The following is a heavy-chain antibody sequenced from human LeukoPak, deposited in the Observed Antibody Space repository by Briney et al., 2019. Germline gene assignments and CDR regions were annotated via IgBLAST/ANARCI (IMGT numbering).Heavy chain of an antibody. J-gene: IGHJ4*02. Sequence: GGSLRLSCAASGFTFSSYAMSWVRQAPGKGLEWVSAISGSGGSTYYADSVKGRFTISRDNSKNTLYLQMNSLRAEDTAVYYCAKDLGYYDSSGYPLAYWGQGTLVTVSS. CDR3: AKDLGYYDSSGYPLAY. CDR1: GFTFSSYA. CDR2: ISGSGGST. V-gene: IGHV3-23*01. D-gene: IGHD3-22*01.